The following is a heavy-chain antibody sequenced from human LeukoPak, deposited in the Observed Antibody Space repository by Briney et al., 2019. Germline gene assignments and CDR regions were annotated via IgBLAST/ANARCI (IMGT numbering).Heavy chain of an antibody. D-gene: IGHD6-13*01. CDR3: ARRRRIAAVSP. Sequence: SETLSLTCAVYGGSFSGYYWSWIRQPPGKGLEWIGEINHSGSTNYNPSLKSRVTISVDTSKNQFSLKLSSVTAADTAVYYCARRRRIAAVSPWGQGTLVTVSS. CDR2: INHSGST. CDR1: GGSFSGYY. V-gene: IGHV4-34*01. J-gene: IGHJ5*02.